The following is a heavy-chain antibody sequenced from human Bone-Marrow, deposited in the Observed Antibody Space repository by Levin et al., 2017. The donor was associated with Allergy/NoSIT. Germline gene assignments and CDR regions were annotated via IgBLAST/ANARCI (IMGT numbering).Heavy chain of an antibody. CDR1: GGTFSSYA. J-gene: IGHJ5*02. V-gene: IGHV1-69*06. CDR2: IIPIFGTA. CDR3: ARDGPYYSSSGHDDGYNNWFDP. Sequence: KISCKASGGTFSSYAISWVRQAPGQGLEWMGGIIPIFGTANYAQKFQGRVTITADKSTSTAYMELSSLRSEDTAVYYCARDGPYYSSSGHDDGYNNWFDPWGQGTLVTVSS. D-gene: IGHD6-13*01.